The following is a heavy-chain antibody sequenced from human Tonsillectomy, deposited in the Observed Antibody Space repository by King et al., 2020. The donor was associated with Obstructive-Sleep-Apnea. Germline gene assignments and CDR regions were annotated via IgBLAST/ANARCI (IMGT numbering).Heavy chain of an antibody. CDR2: ISSDGSNK. V-gene: IGHV3-30*04. CDR3: ASLSMTTITTAFDY. J-gene: IGHJ4*02. Sequence: VQLVESGGGVGQPGRSLRLSCAASGFTFSSFAMHRVRQAPGKGLEWLAVISSDGSNKYYSDSVKGRFTISRDNYKNTLFLPMNSLRAEDTAVFYCASLSMTTITTAFDYWGQGALVTVSS. D-gene: IGHD4-11*01. CDR1: GFTFSSFA.